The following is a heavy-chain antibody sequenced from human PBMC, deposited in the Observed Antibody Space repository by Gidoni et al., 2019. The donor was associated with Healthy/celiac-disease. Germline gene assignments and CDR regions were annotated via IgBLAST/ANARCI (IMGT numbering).Heavy chain of an antibody. V-gene: IGHV3-11*03. Sequence: GKGLEWVSYISSSSSYTNYADSVKGRFTISRDNAKNSLYLQMNSLRAEDTAVYYCARTRRDGYVEYWGQGTLVTVSS. CDR2: ISSSSSYT. CDR3: ARTRRDGYVEY. J-gene: IGHJ4*02.